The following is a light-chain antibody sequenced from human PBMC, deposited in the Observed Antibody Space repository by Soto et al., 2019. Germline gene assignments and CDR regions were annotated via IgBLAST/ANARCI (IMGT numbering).Light chain of an antibody. CDR2: DVS. V-gene: IGLV2-14*01. CDR3: SSYTSSSTQV. J-gene: IGLJ3*02. CDR1: SSDVGGYNY. Sequence: QSALTQPASVSGSPGQSITISCTGTSSDVGGYNYVSWYQQHPGKAPKLMIYDVSNRPSGVSNRFSGSKSGNTASLTISGLQAEDEADYYCSSYTSSSTQVVGGGTKVTVL.